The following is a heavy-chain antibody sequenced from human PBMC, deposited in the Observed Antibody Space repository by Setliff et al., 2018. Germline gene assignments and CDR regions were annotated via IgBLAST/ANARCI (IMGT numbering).Heavy chain of an antibody. CDR3: ARSRTVAVKGGVFAV. Sequence: SETLSLTCGASGGSFSDYYWSWIRQTPGKGLEWIGEINHSGSTKCNPSLKSRVTLSVDTSKNQFSLKLNSVTAADTAVYYCARSRTVAVKGGVFAVWGRGTLVTVSS. V-gene: IGHV4-34*01. CDR2: INHSGST. J-gene: IGHJ2*01. D-gene: IGHD6-19*01. CDR1: GGSFSDYY.